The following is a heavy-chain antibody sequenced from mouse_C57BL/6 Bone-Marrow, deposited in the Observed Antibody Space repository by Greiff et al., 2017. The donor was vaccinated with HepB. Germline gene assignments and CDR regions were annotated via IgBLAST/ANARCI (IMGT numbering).Heavy chain of an antibody. CDR3: TRLIWFAY. J-gene: IGHJ3*01. CDR2: IDPETGGT. CDR1: GYTFTDYE. V-gene: IGHV1-15*01. Sequence: LVESGAELVRPGASVTLSCKASGYTFTDYEMHWVKQTPVHGLEWIGAIDPETGGTAYNQKFKGKAILTADKSSSTAYMELRSLTSEDSAVYYCTRLIWFAYWGQGTLVTVSA.